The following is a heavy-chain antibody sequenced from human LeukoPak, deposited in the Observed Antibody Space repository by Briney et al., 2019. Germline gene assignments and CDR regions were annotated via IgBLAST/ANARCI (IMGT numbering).Heavy chain of an antibody. CDR1: GFTFSSYS. Sequence: GGSLRLSCAASGFTFSSYSMNWVRQAPGKGLEWVSSISSSSSQIYYADSVKGRFTISRDHAKNSLYLQMNSLRAEDTAVYYCARNSRAAYGDYVDWGQGTLVTVSS. D-gene: IGHD4-17*01. CDR3: ARNSRAAYGDYVD. V-gene: IGHV3-21*01. CDR2: ISSSSSQI. J-gene: IGHJ4*02.